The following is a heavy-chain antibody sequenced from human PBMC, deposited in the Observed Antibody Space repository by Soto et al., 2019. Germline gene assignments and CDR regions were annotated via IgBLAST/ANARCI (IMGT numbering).Heavy chain of an antibody. Sequence: QVQLVESGGSVVQPGRSLRLSCAASGFTFSSYAMHWVRQAPGKGLEWVAVISYDGSNKYYADSVKGRFTISRDNSKNTLYLQMNSLRAEDTAVYDCARGFRFSTTGYSSRWSTFDYWGQGTLVTVSS. D-gene: IGHD6-19*01. CDR2: ISYDGSNK. CDR1: GFTFSSYA. CDR3: ARGFRFSTTGYSSRWSTFDY. V-gene: IGHV3-30-3*01. J-gene: IGHJ4*02.